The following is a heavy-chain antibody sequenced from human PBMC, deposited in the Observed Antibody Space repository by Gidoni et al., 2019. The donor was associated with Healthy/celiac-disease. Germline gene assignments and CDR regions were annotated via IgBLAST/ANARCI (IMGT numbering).Heavy chain of an antibody. CDR2: IFSNDEK. J-gene: IGHJ3*02. D-gene: IGHD2-21*02. V-gene: IGHV2-26*01. CDR1: GFSLSNARMG. Sequence: QVTLKESGPVLVKPTETLTLTCTVSGFSLSNARMGVSWIRQPPGKALEWLAHIFSNDEKSYSTSLKSRLTISKDTSKSQVVLTMTNMDPVDTATYYCARRGGGWARPHCGGDCYHAFDIWGQGTMVTVSS. CDR3: ARRGGGWARPHCGGDCYHAFDI.